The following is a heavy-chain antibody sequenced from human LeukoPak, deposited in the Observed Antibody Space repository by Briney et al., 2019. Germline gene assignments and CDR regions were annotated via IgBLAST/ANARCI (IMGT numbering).Heavy chain of an antibody. J-gene: IGHJ4*02. CDR3: ARDGNFDN. Sequence: SVKVSCKASGYTFTSYGISWVRQAPGQGLEWMGWINPNSGGTNYAQKFQGRVTMTRDTSISTTYMELSRLRSDDTAVYYCARDGNFDNWGQGTLVTVSS. V-gene: IGHV1-2*02. D-gene: IGHD1-26*01. CDR2: INPNSGGT. CDR1: GYTFTSYG.